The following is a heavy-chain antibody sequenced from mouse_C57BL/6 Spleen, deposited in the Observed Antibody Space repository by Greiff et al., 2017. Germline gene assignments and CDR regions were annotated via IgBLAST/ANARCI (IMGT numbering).Heavy chain of an antibody. Sequence: QVQLQQPGAELVMPGASVKLSCKASGYTFTSYWMHWVKQRPGQGLEWIGEIDPSDSYTNYNQKFKGKSTFTVDKSSSTAYLQLSSLTSEDSAVYYCARRNYGSRGWYFDVWGTGTTVTVSS. J-gene: IGHJ1*03. V-gene: IGHV1-69*01. CDR3: ARRNYGSRGWYFDV. D-gene: IGHD1-1*01. CDR2: IDPSDSYT. CDR1: GYTFTSYW.